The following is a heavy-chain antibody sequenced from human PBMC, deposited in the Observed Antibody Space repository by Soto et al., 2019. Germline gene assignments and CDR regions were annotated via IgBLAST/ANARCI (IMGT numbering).Heavy chain of an antibody. J-gene: IGHJ5*02. V-gene: IGHV4-30-4*01. Sequence: SETLSLTCTVSGGSISSGDYYWSWIRQPPGKGLEWIGYIYYSGSTYYNPSLKSRVTISVDTSKNQFSLKLSSVTAADTAVYYCARTRYYYDRSGYLNWLDPWGQGTLVTVYS. CDR3: ARTRYYYDRSGYLNWLDP. CDR2: IYYSGST. D-gene: IGHD3-22*01. CDR1: GGSISSGDYY.